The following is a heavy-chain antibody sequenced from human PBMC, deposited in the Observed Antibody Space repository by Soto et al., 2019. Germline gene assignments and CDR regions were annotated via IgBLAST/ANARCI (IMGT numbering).Heavy chain of an antibody. J-gene: IGHJ5*02. D-gene: IGHD2-2*01. V-gene: IGHV4-30-2*01. Sequence: QLQLQESGSGLVKPSQTLSLTGAVSCGSISRGGYSWSWIRQPPGKGLEWIGYIYHSGSTYYNPSLKRRVTISVDRSKNQFSLKLSSVTAADPAIYYCARVPDRWGQGTLVTVSS. CDR2: IYHSGST. CDR3: ARVPDR. CDR1: CGSISRGGYS.